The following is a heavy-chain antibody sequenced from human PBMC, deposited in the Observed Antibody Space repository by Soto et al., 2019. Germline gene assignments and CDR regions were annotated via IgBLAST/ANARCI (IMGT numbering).Heavy chain of an antibody. CDR3: ARAVYCSGGSGFRGGFAL. D-gene: IGHD2-15*01. J-gene: IGHJ5*02. Sequence: PSETLSLTCTVSGGSISSYYWSWIRQPPGKGLEWIGYIYYSGSTNYNPSLKSRVTISVDTSKNQFSLKLSSVTAADTAVYYCARAVYCSGGSGFRGGFALCGQGTLVTVSS. V-gene: IGHV4-59*01. CDR1: GGSISSYY. CDR2: IYYSGST.